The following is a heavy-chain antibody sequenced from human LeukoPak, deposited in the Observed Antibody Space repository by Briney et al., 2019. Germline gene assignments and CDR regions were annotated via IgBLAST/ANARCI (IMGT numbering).Heavy chain of an antibody. V-gene: IGHV3-23*01. Sequence: GGSLRLSCAASGFTFSNYAMSWVRRAPGEGLKWVSGISGSGGSTYYADSVEGRFTISRDNSKNMLYLQMNSLRAEDTAVYYCAKGICSGGSCSSDYWGQGTLVTVSS. CDR3: AKGICSGGSCSSDY. CDR2: ISGSGGST. CDR1: GFTFSNYA. D-gene: IGHD2-15*01. J-gene: IGHJ4*02.